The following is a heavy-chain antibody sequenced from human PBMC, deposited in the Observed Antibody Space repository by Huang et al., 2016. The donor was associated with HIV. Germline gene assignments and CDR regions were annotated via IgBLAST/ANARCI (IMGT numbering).Heavy chain of an antibody. CDR1: GGSLSGSY. CDR3: AEGSGYDY. J-gene: IGHJ4*02. V-gene: IGHV4-34*01. D-gene: IGHD3-22*01. Sequence: QVQLQQWGARLLKPSETLSLTCAGYGGSLSGSYWSWIRQPPGKGLEGIGEINHSGITNYNPSLKSRVTISVDTSQNQFALRLSSVTAADTAVYYCAEGSGYDYWGQGTLVTVST. CDR2: INHSGIT.